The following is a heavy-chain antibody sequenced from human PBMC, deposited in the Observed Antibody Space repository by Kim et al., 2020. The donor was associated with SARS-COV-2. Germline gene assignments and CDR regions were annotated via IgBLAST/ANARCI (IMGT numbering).Heavy chain of an antibody. D-gene: IGHD3-22*01. CDR1: GGTFSSYA. V-gene: IGHV1-69*13. CDR2: IIPIFGTA. Sequence: SVKVSCKASGGTFSSYAISWVRQAPGQGLEWMGGIIPIFGTANYAQKFQGRVTITADESTSTAYMELSSLRSEDTAVYYCARVEYYDSSGYYGNWFDPWGQGTLVTVSS. J-gene: IGHJ5*02. CDR3: ARVEYYDSSGYYGNWFDP.